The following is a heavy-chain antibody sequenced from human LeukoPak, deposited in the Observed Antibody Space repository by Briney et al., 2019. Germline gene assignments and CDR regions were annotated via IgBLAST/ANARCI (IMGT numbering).Heavy chain of an antibody. J-gene: IGHJ6*04. Sequence: GGSLKLSCSASGLTFSVSAIHWVRQASGKGLEWVGRIKTKADNYATAYAASVKGRFTISRDDSTNTAYLQMNSLKTGDTAVYYCTHPAYYYNVDAWGKGTTVTVSS. V-gene: IGHV3-73*01. CDR3: THPAYYYNVDA. D-gene: IGHD6-25*01. CDR2: IKTKADNYAT. CDR1: GLTFSVSA.